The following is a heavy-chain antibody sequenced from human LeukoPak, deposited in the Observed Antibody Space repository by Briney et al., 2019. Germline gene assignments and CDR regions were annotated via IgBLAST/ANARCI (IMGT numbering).Heavy chain of an antibody. Sequence: GGSLRLSCAASGFTFSSYAMSWVRQAPGKGLEWVSAISGSGGSTYYADSVKGRFTISRDNSKNTLYLQMNSLRAEDTAVYYCAKGIAVAGTLGYFDYWGQGTLVTVSS. V-gene: IGHV3-23*01. CDR1: GFTFSSYA. D-gene: IGHD6-19*01. J-gene: IGHJ4*02. CDR3: AKGIAVAGTLGYFDY. CDR2: ISGSGGST.